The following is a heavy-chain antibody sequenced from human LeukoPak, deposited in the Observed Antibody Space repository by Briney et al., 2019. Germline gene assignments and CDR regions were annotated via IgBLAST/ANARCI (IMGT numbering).Heavy chain of an antibody. CDR3: ARDRGIAVSGVRYWFDP. D-gene: IGHD6-19*01. J-gene: IGHJ5*02. V-gene: IGHV1-69*06. CDR2: IIPNFGTA. CDR1: GGTFSSYA. Sequence: GASVKVSCKASGGTFSSYAISWVRQAPGQGLEWMGGIIPNFGTANYAQKFQGRVTITADKSTSTAYMELSSLRSEDTAVYYCARDRGIAVSGVRYWFDPWGQGTLVTVSS.